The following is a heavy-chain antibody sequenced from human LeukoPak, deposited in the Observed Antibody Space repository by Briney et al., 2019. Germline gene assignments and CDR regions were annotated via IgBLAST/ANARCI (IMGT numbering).Heavy chain of an antibody. J-gene: IGHJ4*02. CDR1: GGSISSSSYY. CDR3: ARNYYYGSGSPQAY. V-gene: IGHV4-39*07. Sequence: SETLSLTCTVSGGSISSSSYYWGWIRQPPGKGLEWIGSIYYSGSTNYNPSLKSRVTISVDTSKNQFSLKLSSVTAADTAVYYCARNYYYGSGSPQAYWGQGTLVTVSS. CDR2: IYYSGST. D-gene: IGHD3-10*01.